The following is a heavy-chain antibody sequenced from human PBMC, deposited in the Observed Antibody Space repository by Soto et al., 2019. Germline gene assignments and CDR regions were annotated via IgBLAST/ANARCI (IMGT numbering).Heavy chain of an antibody. J-gene: IGHJ4*02. V-gene: IGHV1-18*01. CDR3: ASHYYDSRPFDY. CDR1: GYSFYISV. Sequence: GTPVEIGCTSCGYSFYISVIALSLKAPGQGLEWMGWISAYNGNTNYAQKLQGRVTMTTDTSTSTAYMELRSLRSDDTAVYYCASHYYDSRPFDYCGQGTLVTVSS. CDR2: ISAYNGNT. D-gene: IGHD3-22*01.